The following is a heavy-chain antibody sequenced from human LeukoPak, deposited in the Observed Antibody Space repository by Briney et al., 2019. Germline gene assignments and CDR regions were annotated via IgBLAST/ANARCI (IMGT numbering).Heavy chain of an antibody. CDR1: GYTFANYY. J-gene: IGHJ4*02. D-gene: IGHD1-14*01. CDR2: IHPSGGST. CDR3: ARDPNLDY. Sequence: GASVKVSCKASGYTFANYYMHWVRQAPGQGLEWMGVIHPSGGSTSYAQKFQGRVTMTRDTSTSTVYMDLSSLRSEDTAVYYCARDPNLDYWGQGTLVTVSS. V-gene: IGHV1-46*01.